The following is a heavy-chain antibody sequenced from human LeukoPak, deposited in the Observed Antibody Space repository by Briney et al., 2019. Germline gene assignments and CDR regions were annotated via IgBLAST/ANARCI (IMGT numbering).Heavy chain of an antibody. CDR2: INPNSGGT. Sequence: ASVKVSCKASGYTFTGYYMHWVRQAPGQGLEWIGWINPNSGGTNYAQKFQGRVTMTRDTSISTAYMELSRLRSDDTAVYYCARGDIVVVPAAVVVNWFDPWGQGTLVTVSS. J-gene: IGHJ5*02. CDR1: GYTFTGYY. D-gene: IGHD2-2*01. CDR3: ARGDIVVVPAAVVVNWFDP. V-gene: IGHV1-2*02.